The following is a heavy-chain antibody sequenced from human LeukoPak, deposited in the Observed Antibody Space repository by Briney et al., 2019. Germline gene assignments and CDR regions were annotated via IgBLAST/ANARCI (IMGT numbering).Heavy chain of an antibody. Sequence: GRSLRLSCTASGFTFSSYGMHWVRQAPGKGLEWVAVIWFDGGNKYYADSVKGRLIIPRDNSKSTLYLQMNSLRAEDTAVYYCAKAVAATGHYYFGMDVWGQGTTVTVSS. J-gene: IGHJ6*02. D-gene: IGHD6-19*01. V-gene: IGHV3-33*06. CDR3: AKAVAATGHYYFGMDV. CDR1: GFTFSSYG. CDR2: IWFDGGNK.